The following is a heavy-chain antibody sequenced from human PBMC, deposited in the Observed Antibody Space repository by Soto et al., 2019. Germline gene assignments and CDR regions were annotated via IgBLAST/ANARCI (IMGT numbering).Heavy chain of an antibody. V-gene: IGHV3-74*01. CDR2: INDDGIST. CDR3: TRGPRSTSTGTGAF. J-gene: IGHJ4*02. CDR1: GFTFSMYW. Sequence: AGGSLRLSCAASGFTFSMYWMHWVRQVPGKGPEWVSRINDDGISTNYADSAKGRFTISRDNAKNTLYLQMNALRVEDTAVYYCTRGPRSTSTGTGAFWGQGTLVTVSS. D-gene: IGHD1-1*01.